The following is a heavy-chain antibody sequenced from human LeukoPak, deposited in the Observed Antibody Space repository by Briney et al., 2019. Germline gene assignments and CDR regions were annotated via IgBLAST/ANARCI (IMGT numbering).Heavy chain of an antibody. D-gene: IGHD2-2*01. CDR3: ARAPEYCSSTSCYEAYYMDV. CDR2: IKQDGSEK. V-gene: IGHV3-7*01. Sequence: GGSLRLSCAASGFTFSSYWMSWVRQAPGKGLEWVANIKQDGSEKYYVDSVKGRFTISRDNAKNSLYLQMISLRAEDTAVYYCARAPEYCSSTSCYEAYYMDVWGKGTTVTVSS. CDR1: GFTFSSYW. J-gene: IGHJ6*03.